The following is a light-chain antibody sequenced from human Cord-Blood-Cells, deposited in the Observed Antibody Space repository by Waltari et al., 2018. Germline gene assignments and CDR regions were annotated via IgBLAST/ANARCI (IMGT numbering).Light chain of an antibody. J-gene: IGLJ3*02. CDR1: SSAVGGYNY. V-gene: IGLV2-14*01. Sequence: QTALTQPASVSGSPRQSITISCTGTSSAVGGYNYVSWYQQHPGKAPKLMIYDVSNRPSGVSNRFSGSKSGNTASLTISGLQAEDEADYYCSSYTSSSTWVFGGGTKLTVL. CDR3: SSYTSSSTWV. CDR2: DVS.